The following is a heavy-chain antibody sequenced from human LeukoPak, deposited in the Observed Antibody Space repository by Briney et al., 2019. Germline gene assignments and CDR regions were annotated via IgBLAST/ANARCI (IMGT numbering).Heavy chain of an antibody. V-gene: IGHV4-34*01. CDR2: INHSGST. Sequence: PSETLSLTCAVYGGSFSGYYWSWIRQPPGKGLEWIREINHSGSTNYNPSLKSRVTISVDTSKNQFSLKLSSVTAADTAVYYCARRSRDFWSGYFSFDYWGQGTLVTVSS. CDR1: GGSFSGYY. CDR3: ARRSRDFWSGYFSFDY. D-gene: IGHD3-3*01. J-gene: IGHJ4*02.